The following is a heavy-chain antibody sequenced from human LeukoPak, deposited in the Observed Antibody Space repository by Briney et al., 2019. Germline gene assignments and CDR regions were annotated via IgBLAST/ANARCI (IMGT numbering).Heavy chain of an antibody. Sequence: GASVKVSCKASGYTFTSYGISWVRQAPGQGLEWMGWISAYNGNTNYAQKLQGRVTMTTDTSPSTAYMELRSLRSDDTAVYYCARDDIDFWSGYYFDYWGQGTLVTVSS. CDR2: ISAYNGNT. D-gene: IGHD3-3*01. CDR1: GYTFTSYG. CDR3: ARDDIDFWSGYYFDY. J-gene: IGHJ4*02. V-gene: IGHV1-18*01.